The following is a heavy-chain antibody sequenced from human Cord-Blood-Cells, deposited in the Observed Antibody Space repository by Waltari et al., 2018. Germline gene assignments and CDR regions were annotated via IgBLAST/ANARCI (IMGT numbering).Heavy chain of an antibody. D-gene: IGHD6-6*01. CDR1: GGSFSGYY. V-gene: IGHV4-34*01. J-gene: IGHJ4*02. CDR3: ARGGIAARPWDY. Sequence: QVQLQQWGAGLLKPSETLSLTCAVYGGSFSGYYWSWIRQPPGKGREWIGEINHSGSTDYNPSLKSRVTISVDTSKNQFSLKLSSVTAADTAVYYCARGGIAARPWDYWGQGTLVTVSS. CDR2: INHSGST.